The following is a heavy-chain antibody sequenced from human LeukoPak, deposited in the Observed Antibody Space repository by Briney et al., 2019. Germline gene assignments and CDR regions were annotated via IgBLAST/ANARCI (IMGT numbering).Heavy chain of an antibody. CDR3: ARDRNYFEALHRSY. J-gene: IGHJ4*02. D-gene: IGHD3-10*01. CDR1: GFTFSSYA. CDR2: VTGNGGNT. Sequence: PGGSLRLSCAASGFTFSSYAMSWVRQAPGKGLEWVSSVTGNGGNTFHADSVKGRFTISRDNSKNMLYLQINSLRAEDTAVYYCARDRNYFEALHRSYWGQGTLVTVSS. V-gene: IGHV3-23*01.